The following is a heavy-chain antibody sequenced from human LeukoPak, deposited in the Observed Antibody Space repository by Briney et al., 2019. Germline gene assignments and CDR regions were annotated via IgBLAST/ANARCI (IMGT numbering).Heavy chain of an antibody. Sequence: GGSLRLSCAASGFTFSSYSMNWVRQASGKGLEWVSYISSSSSTIYYADSVKGRFTISRDNSKNTLYLQMNSLRAEDTAVYYCARGGLIVGAKTRESYFDYWGQGTLVTVSS. V-gene: IGHV3-48*01. CDR1: GFTFSSYS. CDR2: ISSSSSTI. J-gene: IGHJ4*02. D-gene: IGHD1-26*01. CDR3: ARGGLIVGAKTRESYFDY.